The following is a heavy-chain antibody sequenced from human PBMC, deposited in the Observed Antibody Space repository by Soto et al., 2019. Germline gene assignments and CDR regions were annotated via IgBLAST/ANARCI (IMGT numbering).Heavy chain of an antibody. J-gene: IGHJ4*02. CDR1: GDSVSSNSAA. CDR3: ARNPIAADPPYYFDY. V-gene: IGHV6-1*01. D-gene: IGHD6-13*01. Sequence: PPQALSLTCAISGDSVSSNSAAWNWIRQSPSRGLEWLGRTYYRSKWYNDYAVSVKSRITINPDTSKNQFSLQLNSVTPEDTAVYYCARNPIAADPPYYFDYWGQGTLVTVSS. CDR2: TYYRSKWYN.